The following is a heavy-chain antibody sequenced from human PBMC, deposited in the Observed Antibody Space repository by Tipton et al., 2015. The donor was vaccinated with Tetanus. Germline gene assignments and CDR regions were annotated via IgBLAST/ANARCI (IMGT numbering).Heavy chain of an antibody. V-gene: IGHV3-23*03. CDR1: GFTFSIDA. Sequence: SLRLSCAASGFTFSIDAMNWVRQAPGMGLEWVAVFYSGGSGTGYADSVKGRFTISRDNSKNMLYLQMNSLRAADTAIYYCARKMRWCYDVFDLWGQGTMVTVTS. CDR3: ARKMRWCYDVFDL. D-gene: IGHD2-8*01. CDR2: FYSGGSGT. J-gene: IGHJ3*01.